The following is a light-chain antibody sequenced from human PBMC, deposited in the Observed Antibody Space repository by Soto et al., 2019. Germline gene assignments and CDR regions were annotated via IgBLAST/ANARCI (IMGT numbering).Light chain of an antibody. Sequence: EIVLTQSPATLSLSPGERATLSCRASQSVSNYLAWYQLKPGQAPMLLIYDAYNRATGITARFSGSGSGTDFTLTISSLEPEDFAVYYCQQSSNWPTITFGQGTRLEIK. V-gene: IGKV3-11*01. CDR1: QSVSNY. CDR2: DAY. J-gene: IGKJ5*01. CDR3: QQSSNWPTIT.